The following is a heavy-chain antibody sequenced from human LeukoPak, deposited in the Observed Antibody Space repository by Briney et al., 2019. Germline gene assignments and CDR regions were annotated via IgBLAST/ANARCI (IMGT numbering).Heavy chain of an antibody. CDR3: ARLGYSGYARAFDY. CDR1: GFTFSSYG. CDR2: IRYDGSNK. J-gene: IGHJ4*02. D-gene: IGHD5-12*01. Sequence: GGSLRLSCAASGFTFSSYGMHWVRQAPGKGLEWVAFIRYDGSNKYYADSVKGRFTISRDNSKNTLYLRMNSLRAEDTAVYYCARLGYSGYARAFDYWGQGTLVTVSS. V-gene: IGHV3-30*02.